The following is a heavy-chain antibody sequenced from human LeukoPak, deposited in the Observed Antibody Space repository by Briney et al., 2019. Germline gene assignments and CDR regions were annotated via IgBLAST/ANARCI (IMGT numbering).Heavy chain of an antibody. CDR2: IYSGGST. D-gene: IGHD6-19*01. Sequence: GGSLRLSCAASGFTVSSNYMSWVRQAPGKGLEWVSVIYSGGSTYYAGSVKGRFTISRDNSKNTLYLQMNSLRAEDTAVYYCARDDSSQTSAYYYYGMDVWGQGTTVTVSS. V-gene: IGHV3-53*01. J-gene: IGHJ6*02. CDR3: ARDDSSQTSAYYYYGMDV. CDR1: GFTVSSNY.